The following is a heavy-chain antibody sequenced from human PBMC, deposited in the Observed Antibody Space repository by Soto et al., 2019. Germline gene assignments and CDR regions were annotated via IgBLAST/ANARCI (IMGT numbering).Heavy chain of an antibody. CDR3: ARGRYSWNDEIDVFDI. D-gene: IGHD1-20*01. V-gene: IGHV1-69*01. CDR2: IIPIFGTA. CDR1: GGTFSSYA. Sequence: QVQLVQSGAEVKKPGSSVKVSCKASGGTFSSYAISWVRQAPGQGLEWMGGIIPIFGTANYAQKFQGRVTIKADESTSTAYMELSSMRSEDTAVYYCARGRYSWNDEIDVFDIWGQGTMVTVSS. J-gene: IGHJ3*02.